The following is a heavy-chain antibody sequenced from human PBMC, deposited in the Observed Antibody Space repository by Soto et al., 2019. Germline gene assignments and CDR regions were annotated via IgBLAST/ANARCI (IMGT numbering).Heavy chain of an antibody. D-gene: IGHD6-6*01. Sequence: PGGSLRLSCVGSVFNFRSYGMNWVRQAPGRGLEWVSSVSDTGGSTYYADSAKGRFSISRDNSKSTLYLQMNSLRAEDTALYYCAKRVLYSSSPPNFDYWGQGTLVTVSS. CDR1: VFNFRSYG. CDR3: AKRVLYSSSPPNFDY. V-gene: IGHV3-23*01. J-gene: IGHJ4*02. CDR2: VSDTGGST.